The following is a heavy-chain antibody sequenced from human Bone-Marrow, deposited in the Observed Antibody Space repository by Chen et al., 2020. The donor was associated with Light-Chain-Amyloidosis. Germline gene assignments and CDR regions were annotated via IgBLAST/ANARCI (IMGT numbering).Heavy chain of an antibody. CDR1: GFTFDNYA. CDR2: INSNCDRT. CDR3: AKDTHREGGMHV. J-gene: IGHJ6*02. V-gene: IGHV3-9*01. Sequence: EGKLVEGGGGLVQPGRALRLSCAASGFTFDNYAMHWVRHVPGKGLEWVSGINSNCDRTGSSFSLPSLFPLSLPPPSPSLSLPLPLLLPLSSPLSYCAKDTHREGGMHVWGQGTTVTVSS.